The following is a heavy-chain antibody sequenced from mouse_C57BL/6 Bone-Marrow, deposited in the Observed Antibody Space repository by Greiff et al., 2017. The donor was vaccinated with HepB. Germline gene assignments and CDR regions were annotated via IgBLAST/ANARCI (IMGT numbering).Heavy chain of an antibody. V-gene: IGHV14-4*01. CDR3: TTWLLDY. Sequence: EVQLVESGAELVRPGASVKLSCTASGFNIKDDYMHWVKQRPEQGLEWIGWIDPENGDTEYASKFQGKATITADTSSNTAYLQLSSLTSEDTAVYYCTTWLLDYWGQGTTLTVSS. CDR2: IDPENGDT. CDR1: GFNIKDDY. J-gene: IGHJ2*01. D-gene: IGHD2-2*01.